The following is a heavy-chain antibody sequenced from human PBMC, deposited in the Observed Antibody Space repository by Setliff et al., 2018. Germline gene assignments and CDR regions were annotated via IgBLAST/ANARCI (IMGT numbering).Heavy chain of an antibody. J-gene: IGHJ4*02. D-gene: IGHD2-15*01. CDR2: IWYDGSNK. CDR3: AKSRCGGSCYSDDY. CDR1: GFTFSSYA. Sequence: GGSLRLSCAASGFTFSSYAMHWVRQAPGKGLEWVAVIWYDGSNKYYADSVKGRFTISRDNSKNTLYLQMNSLRAEDTAVYYCAKSRCGGSCYSDDYWGQGTLVTVSS. V-gene: IGHV3-33*06.